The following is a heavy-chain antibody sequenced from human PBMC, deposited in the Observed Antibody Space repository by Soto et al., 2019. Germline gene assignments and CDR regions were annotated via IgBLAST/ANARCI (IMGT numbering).Heavy chain of an antibody. V-gene: IGHV3-23*01. J-gene: IGHJ4*02. CDR3: AKDQPLPTVVNLDY. CDR2: ISGSGGST. CDR1: GFTFSSYA. D-gene: IGHD4-17*01. Sequence: EVQLLESGGGLVQPGGSLRLSCAASGFTFSSYAMSWVRQAPGKGLEWVSAISGSGGSTYYADSVKGRFTISRDNSKNTMYRQMNSLSSGDTAVYYCAKDQPLPTVVNLDYWGQGTLVTVSS.